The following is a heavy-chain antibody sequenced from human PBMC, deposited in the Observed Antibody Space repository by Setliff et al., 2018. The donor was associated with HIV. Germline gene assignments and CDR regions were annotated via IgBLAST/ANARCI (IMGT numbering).Heavy chain of an antibody. V-gene: IGHV4-59*01. CDR1: GGSISNYY. J-gene: IGHJ6*03. CDR3: ARAGDGSPFYYYYYMDV. D-gene: IGHD1-26*01. Sequence: SETMSLTCTVSGGSISNYYWSWIRQPPGKGLQWIGYIYYSGSTNYNPSLKSRVTISVDTSKNQFSRKLSSVTAADTAVYYCARAGDGSPFYYYYYMDVWGKGTTVTVSS. CDR2: IYYSGST.